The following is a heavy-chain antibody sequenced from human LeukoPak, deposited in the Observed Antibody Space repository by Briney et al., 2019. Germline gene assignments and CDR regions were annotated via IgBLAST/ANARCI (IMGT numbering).Heavy chain of an antibody. D-gene: IGHD2-15*01. CDR1: GGSISSSSYY. CDR3: ARDRRYCSGGSCRNYFDY. V-gene: IGHV4-39*07. J-gene: IGHJ4*02. Sequence: PSETLSLTCTVSGGSISSSSYYWGWIRQPPGKGLEWIGSIYYSGSTYYNPSLKSRVTISVDTSKNQFSLKLSSVTAADTAVYYCARDRRYCSGGSCRNYFDYWGQGTLVTVSS. CDR2: IYYSGST.